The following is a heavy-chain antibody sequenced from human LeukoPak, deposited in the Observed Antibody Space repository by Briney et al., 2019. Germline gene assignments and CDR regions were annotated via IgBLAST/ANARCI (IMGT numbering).Heavy chain of an antibody. CDR2: ISAYNGNT. Sequence: ASVKVSCKASGYTFTSYGISWVRQAPGQGLEWMGWISAYNGNTNYAQKLQGRVTMTTDTSTSTAYMELRSLRSEDTAVYYCARVKSYTVVRYFDYWGQGTLATVSS. CDR1: GYTFTSYG. V-gene: IGHV1-18*01. J-gene: IGHJ4*02. D-gene: IGHD4-23*01. CDR3: ARVKSYTVVRYFDY.